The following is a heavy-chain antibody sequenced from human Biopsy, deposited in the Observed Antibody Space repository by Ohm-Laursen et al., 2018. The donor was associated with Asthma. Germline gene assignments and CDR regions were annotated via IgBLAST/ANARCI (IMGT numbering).Heavy chain of an antibody. CDR2: INSVFGTK. Sequence: SSVKVSCKSLGGTFNTYVIGWVRQAPGQGLEWMGGINSVFGTKTYPQKFQDRVTITADDSTSTVYMELSSLRSEDTAVYYCARKAGSCISRTCYSLDFWGQGTPVTVSS. V-gene: IGHV1-69*01. CDR1: GGTFNTYV. D-gene: IGHD2-2*01. CDR3: ARKAGSCISRTCYSLDF. J-gene: IGHJ4*02.